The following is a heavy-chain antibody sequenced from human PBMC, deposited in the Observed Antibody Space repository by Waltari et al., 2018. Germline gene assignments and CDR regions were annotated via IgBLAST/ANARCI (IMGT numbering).Heavy chain of an antibody. V-gene: IGHV3-7*01. D-gene: IGHD6-13*01. Sequence: EVQLVESGGGLVQPGGSLRLSCAASGFTFSSYWMSWVRPAPGKGLEWVAKIKKDGSEKDYVDFVKGRFTISRDNAKNSLYLQMNSLRAEDTAVYYCARTWYSSSSLWGYFDYWGQGTLVTVSS. CDR3: ARTWYSSSSLWGYFDY. CDR2: IKKDGSEK. CDR1: GFTFSSYW. J-gene: IGHJ4*02.